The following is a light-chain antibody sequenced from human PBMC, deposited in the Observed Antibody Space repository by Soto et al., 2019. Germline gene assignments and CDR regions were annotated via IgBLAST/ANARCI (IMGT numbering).Light chain of an antibody. CDR1: QSVSSY. J-gene: IGKJ5*01. Sequence: EIVLTQSPATLSLSPGERATFSCRASQSVSSYLAWFQQKPGQAPRLLIYDASHRATGIAARFGGSGSGTDFTLTISSLEPEDFAVYYCQQHTNWPPSITFGQGTRLEIK. CDR3: QQHTNWPPSIT. CDR2: DAS. V-gene: IGKV3-11*01.